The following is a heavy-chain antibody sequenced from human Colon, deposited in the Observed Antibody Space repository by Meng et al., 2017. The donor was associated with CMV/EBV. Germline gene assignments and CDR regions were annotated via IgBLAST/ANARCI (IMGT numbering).Heavy chain of an antibody. CDR2: MNTDGSDK. CDR3: ARDRAYSTHDY. D-gene: IGHD3-16*01. CDR1: GFTFSTSW. J-gene: IGHJ4*02. Sequence: GGSLRLSCEGSGFTFSTSWMAWVRQAPGKGLEWVATMNTDGSDKYYVESVKGRFTISRDNPKNSLYLQMNSLRVEDTAVYYCARDRAYSTHDYWGQGTLVTVSS. V-gene: IGHV3-7*01.